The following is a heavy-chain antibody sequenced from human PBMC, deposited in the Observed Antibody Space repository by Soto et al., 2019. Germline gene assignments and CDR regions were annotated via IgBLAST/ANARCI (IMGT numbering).Heavy chain of an antibody. CDR3: AREPLWSGPLPLDAFDL. CDR2: FFIGGDT. J-gene: IGHJ3*01. Sequence: LRLSCAASGFVVTNYYMSWVRQSPWEGLEWVAVFFIGGDTHYAESVKVRFTISRDNSKNTLYLQMNSLRAEDTAVYYCAREPLWSGPLPLDAFDLWGQGTMVTVSS. D-gene: IGHD3-3*01. CDR1: GFVVTNYY. V-gene: IGHV3-53*01.